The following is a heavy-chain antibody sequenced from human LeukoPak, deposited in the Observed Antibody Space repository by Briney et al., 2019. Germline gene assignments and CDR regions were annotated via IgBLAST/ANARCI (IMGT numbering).Heavy chain of an antibody. CDR2: IYSGGST. D-gene: IGHD3-10*01. CDR3: ARVSYGSGSYEDS. Sequence: GGSLRLSCAASGFTASSNYMSSVRQAPRKRLEWVSVIYSGGSTYYADSVKGRFTISRDNSKNTLYLQMNSLRAEDTAVYYCARVSYGSGSYEDSWGQGTLVTVSS. V-gene: IGHV3-66*01. J-gene: IGHJ4*02. CDR1: GFTASSNY.